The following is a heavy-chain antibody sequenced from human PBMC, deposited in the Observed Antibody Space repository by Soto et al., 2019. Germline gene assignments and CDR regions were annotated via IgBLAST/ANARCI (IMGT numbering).Heavy chain of an antibody. CDR1: GGSISSYY. CDR3: ARVYALGAFDI. Sequence: PSETLSLTCTVSGGSISSYYWSWIRQPPGKGLEWIGYIYYSGSTNYNPSLKSRVTISVDTSKNQFSLKLSSVTAADTAVYYCARVYALGAFDIWGQGNRVTVS. CDR2: IYYSGST. D-gene: IGHD4-17*01. J-gene: IGHJ3*02. V-gene: IGHV4-59*01.